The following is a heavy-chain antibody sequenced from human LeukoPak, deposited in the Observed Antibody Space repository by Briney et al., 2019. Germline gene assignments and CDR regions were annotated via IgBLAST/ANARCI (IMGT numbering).Heavy chain of an antibody. V-gene: IGHV3-48*03. CDR1: GFTFRTYV. J-gene: IGHJ6*02. Sequence: RGSLRLSCAASGFTFRTYVMNWVRQAPGKGLECFSYISSSGSKIYYADSVKGRFTISRDNAKNLLYLQMNSLRAEDTAVYYCARDGSTVTTNYYYAMDVWGQGTTVTVSS. CDR3: ARDGSTVTTNYYYAMDV. D-gene: IGHD4-17*01. CDR2: ISSSGSKI.